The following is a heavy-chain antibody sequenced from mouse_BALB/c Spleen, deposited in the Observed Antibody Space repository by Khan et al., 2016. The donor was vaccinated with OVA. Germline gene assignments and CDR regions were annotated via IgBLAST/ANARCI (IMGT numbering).Heavy chain of an antibody. CDR3: ARSPPGGDLWFAY. Sequence: EVQLQESGPGLVKPSQSLSLTCTVTGYSITSDYAWNWIRQFPGNKLEWMGYISYSGSISYNPSLKSRISITRDTSKNQFFLQLNSVTTEDEATYDCARSPPGGDLWFAYWGQGTLVTVSA. J-gene: IGHJ3*01. V-gene: IGHV3-2*02. CDR1: GYSITSDYA. CDR2: ISYSGSI. D-gene: IGHD1-1*02.